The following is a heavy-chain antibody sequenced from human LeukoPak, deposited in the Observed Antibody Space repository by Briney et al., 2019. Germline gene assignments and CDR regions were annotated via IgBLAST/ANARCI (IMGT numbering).Heavy chain of an antibody. CDR3: ARDERYDSSGYPFDY. D-gene: IGHD3-22*01. J-gene: IGHJ4*02. CDR2: INPNSGDA. CDR1: GYTFTSYY. V-gene: IGHV1-2*02. Sequence: GASVKVSCKASGYTFTSYYMHWVRQAPGQGLEWMGWINPNSGDANYAQKFQGRVTMTRDTPISTAYMELSRLGSDDTAVYYCARDERYDSSGYPFDYWGQGTLVTVSS.